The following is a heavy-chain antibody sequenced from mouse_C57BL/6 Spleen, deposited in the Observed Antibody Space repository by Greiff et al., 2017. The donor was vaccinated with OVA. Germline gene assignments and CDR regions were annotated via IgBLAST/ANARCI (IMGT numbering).Heavy chain of an antibody. CDR2: INYDGSST. V-gene: IGHV5-16*01. D-gene: IGHD4-1*01. CDR1: GFTFSDYY. J-gene: IGHJ2*01. CDR3: AREGTGLDY. Sequence: EVMLVESEGGLVQPGSSMKLSCTASGFTFSDYYMAWVRQVPEKGLEWVANINYDGSSTYYLDSLKSRFIISRDNAKNILYLQMSSLKSEDTATYYCAREGTGLDYWGQGTTLTVSS.